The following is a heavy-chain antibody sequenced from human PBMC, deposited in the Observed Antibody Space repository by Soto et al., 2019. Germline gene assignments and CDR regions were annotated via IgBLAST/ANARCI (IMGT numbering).Heavy chain of an antibody. CDR1: GYTFTSYG. Sequence: ASVKVSCKASGYTFTSYGISWVRQAPGQGLEWMGWISAYNGNTNYAQKLQGRVTMTTDTSTSTAYMELRSLRSDDTAVYYCARDLYPYYDILTGYYNVFDYWGQRTLVTVSS. J-gene: IGHJ4*02. V-gene: IGHV1-18*01. CDR2: ISAYNGNT. CDR3: ARDLYPYYDILTGYYNVFDY. D-gene: IGHD3-9*01.